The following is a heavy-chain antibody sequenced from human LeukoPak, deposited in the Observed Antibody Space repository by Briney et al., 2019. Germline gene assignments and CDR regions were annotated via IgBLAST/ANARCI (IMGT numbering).Heavy chain of an antibody. CDR2: ISGGGGTT. D-gene: IGHD1-1*01. CDR1: GFTFNSYA. J-gene: IGHJ3*02. Sequence: GGSLSLSCAASGFTFNSYAMNWVRQAPGKGLEWVSKISGGGGTTEYADSVKGRFTISRDNAKNSLYLQMNSLRAEDTAVYYCARDPYNNFFGAFDIWGHGTMGTVSS. CDR3: ARDPYNNFFGAFDI. V-gene: IGHV3-48*01.